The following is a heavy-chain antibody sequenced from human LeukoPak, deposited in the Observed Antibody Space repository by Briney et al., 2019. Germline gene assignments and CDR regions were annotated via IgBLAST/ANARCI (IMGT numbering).Heavy chain of an antibody. Sequence: SETLSLTCTVSGYSISSGYYWAWIRQPPGKGLEWIGSIFHTGSTYHNPSLKSRVTISVDTSKNQFSLKLSSVTAADTAVYYCAREGEGYYFDYWGQGTLVTVSS. CDR2: IFHTGST. CDR1: GYSISSGYY. CDR3: AREGEGYYFDY. V-gene: IGHV4-38-2*02. J-gene: IGHJ4*02. D-gene: IGHD2-21*01.